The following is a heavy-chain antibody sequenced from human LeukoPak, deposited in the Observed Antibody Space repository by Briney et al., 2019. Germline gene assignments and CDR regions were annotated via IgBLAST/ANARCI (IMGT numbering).Heavy chain of an antibody. CDR3: VRDWGYDSSGYWQKYFDT. V-gene: IGHV3-21*01. J-gene: IGHJ4*02. CDR2: ISSSSSYI. CDR1: GFTFGSYS. Sequence: GGSLRLSCAASGFTFGSYSMNWVRQAPEKGLEWVSSISSSSSYIYYADSVKGRFTISRDNAKNTVYLQMNSLRAEDTAVYYCVRDWGYDSSGYWQKYFDTWGQGTLVTVSS. D-gene: IGHD3-22*01.